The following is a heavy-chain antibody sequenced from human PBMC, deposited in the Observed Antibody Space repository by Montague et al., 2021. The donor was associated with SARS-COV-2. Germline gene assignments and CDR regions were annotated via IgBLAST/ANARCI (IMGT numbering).Heavy chain of an antibody. CDR3: ARVGSQVVPGTWEYFQH. CDR1: GGSINNYY. J-gene: IGHJ1*01. CDR2: IFYSGGSA. Sequence: SETLSLTCTVSGGSINNYYWSWIRQPPGKGLELVGYIFYSGGSAAYNPSLQSRVTISVDTSKNQFSLNLNSVTAADTAVYYCARVGSQVVPGTWEYFQHWGQGILVTVSS. V-gene: IGHV4-59*01. D-gene: IGHD1-1*01.